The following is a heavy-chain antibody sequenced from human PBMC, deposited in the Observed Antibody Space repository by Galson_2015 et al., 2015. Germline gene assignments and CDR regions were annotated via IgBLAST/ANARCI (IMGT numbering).Heavy chain of an antibody. CDR1: GFTFGDYA. J-gene: IGHJ1*01. Sequence: SLRLSCAASGFTFGDYAISWVRLAPGKGLEWVGFIRSKAYGGSTEDAASVKDRFTISRDDSKIFAYLQMNRLKTEDIAVYYCAKYGPYEQFFVYGETEFFHHWGQGTLVTVSS. D-gene: IGHD2-8*01. V-gene: IGHV3-49*04. CDR3: AKYGPYEQFFVYGETEFFHH. CDR2: IRSKAYGGST.